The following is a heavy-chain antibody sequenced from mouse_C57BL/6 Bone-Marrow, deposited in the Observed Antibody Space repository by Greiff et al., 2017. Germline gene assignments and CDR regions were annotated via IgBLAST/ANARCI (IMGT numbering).Heavy chain of an antibody. CDR2: IDPSDSET. CDR1: GYTFTSYW. V-gene: IGHV1-52*01. J-gene: IGHJ3*01. Sequence: VQLQQPGAELVRPGSSVKLSCKASGYTFTSYWMHWVKQRPIQGLEWIGNIDPSDSETHYNQKFKDKATLTVDKSSSTAYMQLSSLTSEDSAVXYCAREGDGYYAWFAYWGQGTLVTVSA. CDR3: AREGDGYYAWFAY. D-gene: IGHD2-3*01.